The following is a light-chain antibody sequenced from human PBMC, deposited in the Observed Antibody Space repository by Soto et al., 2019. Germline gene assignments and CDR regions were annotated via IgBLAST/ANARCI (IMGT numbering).Light chain of an antibody. CDR2: WAS. CDR1: QTVLYTSNY. V-gene: IGKV4-1*01. Sequence: DIVMTQSPDSLAVSLGERATINCKSSQTVLYTSNYLAWYQQKPGQPPKLLIYWASTRESGVPDRFSGSGSGTDFTLTISSLQAEDVAVYYCQQYYTTPVTFGQGNKVEIK. CDR3: QQYYTTPVT. J-gene: IGKJ1*01.